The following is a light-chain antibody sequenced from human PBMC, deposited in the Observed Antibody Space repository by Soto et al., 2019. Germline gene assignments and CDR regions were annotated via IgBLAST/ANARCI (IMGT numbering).Light chain of an antibody. V-gene: IGKV3-15*01. Sequence: EIVRTQSPATPSASPGESATLSARASQSVRINFLAWYQQKPCQAPRLLIYGASTRATGIPARFSGSGSGTEFTLTISSLQSEDFAVYYCQQYNNWPPITFGQGTRLEIK. J-gene: IGKJ5*01. CDR3: QQYNNWPPIT. CDR2: GAS. CDR1: QSVRIN.